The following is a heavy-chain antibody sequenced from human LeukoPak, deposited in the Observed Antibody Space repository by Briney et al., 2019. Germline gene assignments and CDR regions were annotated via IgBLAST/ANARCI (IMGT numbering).Heavy chain of an antibody. J-gene: IGHJ4*02. Sequence: PGGSLRLSCAASGITVSTNYMSWVRQAPGKGLEWVSIAFSDGRTFYADSVKGRFTISRDNSKNTLYLQMNSLRAEDTAVYYCARDGYYDSSGNDYWGQGTLVTVSS. CDR3: ARDGYYDSSGNDY. CDR1: GITVSTNY. D-gene: IGHD3-22*01. CDR2: AFSDGRT. V-gene: IGHV3-53*05.